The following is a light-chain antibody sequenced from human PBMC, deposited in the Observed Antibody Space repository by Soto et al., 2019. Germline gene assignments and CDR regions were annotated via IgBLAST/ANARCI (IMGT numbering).Light chain of an antibody. J-gene: IGKJ1*01. Sequence: EVVMRQSPATLSVSPGEGATLSCRASQGIGDTLAWYQHKPGQAPRLLIYGASTRATGIPDRFSGSGSGTDFTLTISRLEPEDFAVFYCHQCDSSPWSFGQGTKVDIK. CDR2: GAS. CDR3: HQCDSSPWS. CDR1: QGIGDT. V-gene: IGKV3-20*01.